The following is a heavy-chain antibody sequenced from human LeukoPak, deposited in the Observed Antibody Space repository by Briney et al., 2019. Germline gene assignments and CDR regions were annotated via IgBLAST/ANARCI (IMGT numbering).Heavy chain of an antibody. CDR3: ARDSSSHYDILTGHYHWGYYFDY. CDR2: IYYSGST. Sequence: KPSETLSLTCTVSGGSISSYYWSWIRQPPGKGLEWIGYIYYSGSTNYNPSLKSRVTISVDTSKNQFSLKLSSVTAADTAVYYCARDSSSHYDILTGHYHWGYYFDYWGQGTLVTVSS. J-gene: IGHJ4*02. CDR1: GGSISSYY. V-gene: IGHV4-59*01. D-gene: IGHD3-9*01.